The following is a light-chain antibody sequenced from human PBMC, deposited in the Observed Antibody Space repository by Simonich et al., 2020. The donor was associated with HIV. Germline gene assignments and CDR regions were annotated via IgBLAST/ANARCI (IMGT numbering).Light chain of an antibody. CDR2: EGI. Sequence: QSALTQPPSASGSPGQSVTISCTGTSSDVGGYNYVSWYQLHPGKAPKLMLYEGIKRPSGVSDRFSGSKSGNTASLTISGLQAEDEADYYCSSYKSSSTWVFGGGTKLTVL. V-gene: IGLV2-14*01. CDR3: SSYKSSSTWV. J-gene: IGLJ3*02. CDR1: SSDVGGYNY.